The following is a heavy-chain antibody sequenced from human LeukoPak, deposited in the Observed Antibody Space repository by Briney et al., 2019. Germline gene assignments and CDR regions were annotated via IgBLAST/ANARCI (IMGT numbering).Heavy chain of an antibody. V-gene: IGHV3-23*01. D-gene: IGHD3-16*01. J-gene: IGHJ3*02. Sequence: PGGSLRLSCAASGFTFSSYAMSWVRQAPGKGLGWVSAISGSGGSTYYADSVKGRFTISRGNSKNTLYLQMNSLRAEDTAVYYRAIDPQDYDYIWRDAFDIWGQGTMVTVSS. CDR1: GFTFSSYA. CDR3: AIDPQDYDYIWRDAFDI. CDR2: ISGSGGST.